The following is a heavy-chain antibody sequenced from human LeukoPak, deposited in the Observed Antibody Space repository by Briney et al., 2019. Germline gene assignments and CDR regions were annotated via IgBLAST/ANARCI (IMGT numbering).Heavy chain of an antibody. D-gene: IGHD3-22*01. Sequence: GASVKVSCKASGYTFTSYYMHWVRQAPGQGLEWMGIINPSGGSTSYAQKFQGRVTMTRDMSTSTVYMELSSLRSEDTAVYYCARDYYDSSGYLYYSDYWGQGTLVTVSS. CDR2: INPSGGST. CDR3: ARDYYDSSGYLYYSDY. J-gene: IGHJ4*02. V-gene: IGHV1-46*01. CDR1: GYTFTSYY.